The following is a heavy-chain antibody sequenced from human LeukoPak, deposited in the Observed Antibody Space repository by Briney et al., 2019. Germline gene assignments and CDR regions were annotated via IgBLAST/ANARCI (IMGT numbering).Heavy chain of an antibody. D-gene: IGHD3-22*01. CDR1: GFTFSSYW. Sequence: PGGSLRLSCAASGFTFSSYWMHWVRQAPGKGLVWVSRINSDGSSTSYADSVKGRFTISRDNAKNTLYLQMNSLRAEDTAVYYCAKDTYYYDNSGYSGAFDIWGQGTMVTVSS. V-gene: IGHV3-74*01. J-gene: IGHJ3*02. CDR2: INSDGSST. CDR3: AKDTYYYDNSGYSGAFDI.